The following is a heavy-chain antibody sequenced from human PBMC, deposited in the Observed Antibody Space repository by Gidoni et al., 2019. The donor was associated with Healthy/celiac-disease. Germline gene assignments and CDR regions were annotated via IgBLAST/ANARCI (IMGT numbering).Heavy chain of an antibody. CDR1: GFSLSTSGVG. V-gene: IGHV2-5*01. D-gene: IGHD3-9*01. J-gene: IGHJ4*02. CDR2: IYWNDDK. Sequence: QITLKESGPTLVKPTQTLTLTCTFSGFSLSTSGVGVGWIRQPPGKALEWFALIYWNDDKRYSPSLKSRLTITKDTSKNQVVLTMTNMDPVDTATYYCARTSTYYDILTGYFWPSDYWGQGTLVTVSS. CDR3: ARTSTYYDILTGYFWPSDY.